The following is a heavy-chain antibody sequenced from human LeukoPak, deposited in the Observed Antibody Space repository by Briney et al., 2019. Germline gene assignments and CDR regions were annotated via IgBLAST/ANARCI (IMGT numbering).Heavy chain of an antibody. CDR3: ARPREDPDAFDI. J-gene: IGHJ3*02. V-gene: IGHV4-61*09. CDR2: IYTSGST. Sequence: SETLSLTCTVSGGSISSGGYYWSWIRQPAGKGLEWIGHIYTSGSTNYNPSLKSRVTISVDTSKNQFSLKLSSVTAADTAVYYCARPREDPDAFDIWGQGTMVTVSS. CDR1: GGSISSGGYY.